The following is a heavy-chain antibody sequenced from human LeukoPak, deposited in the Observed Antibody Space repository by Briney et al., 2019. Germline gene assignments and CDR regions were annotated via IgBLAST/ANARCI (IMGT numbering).Heavy chain of an antibody. J-gene: IGHJ4*02. Sequence: SVKVSCKASGGTFSSYAISWVRQAPGQGLEWMGGIIPIFGTVNYAQKFQGRITITADESTSTAYMELSSLRSQDTAVYYCARIFGSSSSFDYWGQGTLVTVSS. CDR1: GGTFSSYA. CDR3: ARIFGSSSSFDY. CDR2: IIPIFGTV. D-gene: IGHD6-6*01. V-gene: IGHV1-69*13.